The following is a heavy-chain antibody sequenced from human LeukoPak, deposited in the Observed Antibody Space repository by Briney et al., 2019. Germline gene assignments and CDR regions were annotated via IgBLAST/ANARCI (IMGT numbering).Heavy chain of an antibody. J-gene: IGHJ2*01. CDR3: ARERSYLNWYFDL. CDR1: GGSISDYY. CDR2: IYTSGST. D-gene: IGHD2-2*01. Sequence: SETLSLTCTVSGGSISDYYWSWIRQPAGKGLEWIGRIYTSGSTNYNPSLRSRVTMSVGTSKNQFSLKLKSVTAADTAVYYCARERSYLNWYFDLWGRGTLVTVSS. V-gene: IGHV4-4*07.